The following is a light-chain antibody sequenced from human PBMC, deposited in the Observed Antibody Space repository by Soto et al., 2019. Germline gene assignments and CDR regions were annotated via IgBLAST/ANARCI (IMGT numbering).Light chain of an antibody. Sequence: EIVLTQSPATLSLSPGERATLSCRASQSVDNYLAWYQQKPGQAPRLLIYDVSNRATGTPARFSGSGSGTDFTLSISSLEPEDFAVDYCQQQSNRPRFTFGPGTKVDIK. CDR1: QSVDNY. CDR2: DVS. V-gene: IGKV3-11*01. CDR3: QQQSNRPRFT. J-gene: IGKJ3*01.